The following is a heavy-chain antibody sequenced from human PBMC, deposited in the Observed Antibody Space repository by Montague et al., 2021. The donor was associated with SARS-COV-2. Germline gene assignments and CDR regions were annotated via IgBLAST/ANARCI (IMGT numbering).Heavy chain of an antibody. CDR3: ARGLENYGSGSHHFDY. CDR2: IFHSGST. Sequence: SETLSLTCAVSGGPITSNYWNWSRQPPGKGLEYIVYIFHSGSTTYNPSLKSRVSISVDKSKNQFSLKLRSVTAADTAVYYCARGLENYGSGSHHFDYWGQGTLVTVSS. J-gene: IGHJ4*02. CDR1: GGPITSNY. D-gene: IGHD3-10*01. V-gene: IGHV4-59*01.